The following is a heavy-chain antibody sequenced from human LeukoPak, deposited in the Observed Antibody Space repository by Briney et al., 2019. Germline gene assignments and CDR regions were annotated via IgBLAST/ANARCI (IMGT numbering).Heavy chain of an antibody. V-gene: IGHV3-74*01. J-gene: IGHJ5*02. CDR3: ARVLSGSWDWFDP. Sequence: GGSLRLSCAASKFTFSNYWMHWVRQAPGKGLVWVSRINTDGSSTNYADSVKGRFTISRDNAKNTLYLQMNGLRAEDTAAYYCARVLSGSWDWFDPWGQGTLVTVSS. CDR2: INTDGSST. D-gene: IGHD3-22*01. CDR1: KFTFSNYW.